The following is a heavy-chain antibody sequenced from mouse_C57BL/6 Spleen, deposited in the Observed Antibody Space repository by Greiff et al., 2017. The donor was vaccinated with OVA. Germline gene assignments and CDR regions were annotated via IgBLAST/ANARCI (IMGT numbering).Heavy chain of an antibody. V-gene: IGHV5-17*01. CDR3: SRTTSVVAPYAMDY. J-gene: IGHJ4*01. CDR2: ISSGSSTI. Sequence: EVNVVESGGGLVKPGGSLKLSCAASGFTFSDYGMHWVRQAPEKGLEWVAYISSGSSTIYYADTVKGRFTISRDNAKNTLFLQMTILRSEDTALYYCSRTTSVVAPYAMDYWGQGTSVTVSS. CDR1: GFTFSDYG. D-gene: IGHD1-1*01.